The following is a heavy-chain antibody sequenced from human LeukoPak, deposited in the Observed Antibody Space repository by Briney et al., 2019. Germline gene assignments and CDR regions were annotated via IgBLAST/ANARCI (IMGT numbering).Heavy chain of an antibody. V-gene: IGHV1-2*02. CDR2: INPNSGGT. Sequence: ASVKVSCKASGYTFTGYYMHWVRQAPGQGLEWMGWINPNSGGTNYAQKFQGRVTMTRDTSISTAYMELSRLRSDDTAAYYCARDGADSSGWVLFDYWGQGTLVTVSS. CDR3: ARDGADSSGWVLFDY. CDR1: GYTFTGYY. D-gene: IGHD6-19*01. J-gene: IGHJ4*02.